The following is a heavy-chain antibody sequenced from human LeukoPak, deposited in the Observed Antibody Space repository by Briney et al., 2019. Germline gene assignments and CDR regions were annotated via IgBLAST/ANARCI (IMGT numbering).Heavy chain of an antibody. CDR3: ARDGLPSKYCSSTSCFLGAFDI. Sequence: KPSETLSLTCAVYGGSFSGYYWSWIRQPPGKGLEWIGEINHSGSNNYNPSLKSRVTISVDTSKNQFSLKLSSVTAADTAVYYCARDGLPSKYCSSTSCFLGAFDIWGQGTMVTVSS. CDR1: GGSFSGYY. V-gene: IGHV4-34*01. J-gene: IGHJ3*02. D-gene: IGHD2-2*01. CDR2: INHSGSN.